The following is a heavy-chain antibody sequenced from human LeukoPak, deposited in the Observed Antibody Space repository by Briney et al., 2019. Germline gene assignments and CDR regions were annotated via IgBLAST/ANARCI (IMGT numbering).Heavy chain of an antibody. D-gene: IGHD4-17*01. Sequence: ASVKVSCKASGYTFSDYFMHWVRQAPGQGLEWMGWISPKGGDTHYAQRFQGRVTMTRDTTISTAYMELTSRSSDDTAIYYCARNYGHNSKYFDFWGQGTLVTVSS. V-gene: IGHV1-2*02. CDR2: ISPKGGDT. J-gene: IGHJ4*02. CDR1: GYTFSDYF. CDR3: ARNYGHNSKYFDF.